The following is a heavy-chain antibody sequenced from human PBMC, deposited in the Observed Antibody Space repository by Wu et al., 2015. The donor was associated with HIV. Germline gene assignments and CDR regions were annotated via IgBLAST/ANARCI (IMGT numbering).Heavy chain of an antibody. Sequence: QVQLVQSGAEVKKPGASVKVSCKASGYTFTGYYMHWVRQAPGQGLEWMGWINPNSGGTNYAQKFQGRVTMTRDTSISTAYMELSRLRSDDTAVYYCARNSYSGYDWGVVYYFDYWGQGTLVTVS. V-gene: IGHV1-2*02. CDR2: INPNSGGT. CDR1: GYTFTGYY. CDR3: ARNSYSGYDWGVVYYFDY. D-gene: IGHD5-12*01. J-gene: IGHJ4*02.